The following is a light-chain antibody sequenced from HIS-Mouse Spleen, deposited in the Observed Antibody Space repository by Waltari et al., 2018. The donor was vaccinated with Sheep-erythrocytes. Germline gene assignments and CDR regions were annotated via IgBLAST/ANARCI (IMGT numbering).Light chain of an antibody. CDR3: SSYTSSSTL. Sequence: QSALTQPASVSGSPGQSITISCTGTSRDVGGYHYFSWYQQHPGKAPKLMIYDVSNRPSGVSNRFSGSKSGNTASLTISGLQAEDEADYYCSSYTSSSTLFGGGTKLTVL. J-gene: IGLJ2*01. CDR2: DVS. CDR1: SRDVGGYHY. V-gene: IGLV2-14*03.